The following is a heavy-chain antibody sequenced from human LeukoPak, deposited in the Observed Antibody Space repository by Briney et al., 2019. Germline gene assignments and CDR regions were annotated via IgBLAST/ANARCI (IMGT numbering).Heavy chain of an antibody. Sequence: SETLSLTCTVSGGSITTYYWTWIRQPPGKGLEWIGYIYYSGSTNYNPSLKSRVTMSVDTSKNQFSLKLRSVTAADTAVYYCAKGYIGPGWSHPWGQGTLVTVSS. J-gene: IGHJ5*02. D-gene: IGHD5-12*01. CDR1: GGSITTYY. CDR3: AKGYIGPGWSHP. CDR2: IYYSGST. V-gene: IGHV4-59*01.